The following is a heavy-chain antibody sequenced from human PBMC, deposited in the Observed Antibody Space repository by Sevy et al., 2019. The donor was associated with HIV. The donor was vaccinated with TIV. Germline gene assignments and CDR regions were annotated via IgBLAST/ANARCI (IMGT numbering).Heavy chain of an antibody. V-gene: IGHV4-59*01. CDR2: MYNNVNT. CDR3: ARYTSSSENFDY. D-gene: IGHD6-6*01. CDR1: GGSISTYY. Sequence: SETLSLTCTVSGGSISTYYWSWIQQPPGKGLEWIGFMYNNVNTYYNPSLKSRVTISVDTSKNQFSLKLSSVTAADTAVYYCARYTSSSENFDYWGQGTLVTVSS. J-gene: IGHJ4*02.